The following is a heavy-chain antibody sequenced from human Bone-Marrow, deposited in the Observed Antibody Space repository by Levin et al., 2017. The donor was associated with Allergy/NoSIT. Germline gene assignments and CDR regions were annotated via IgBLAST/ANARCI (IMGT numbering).Heavy chain of an antibody. Sequence: SCAASGFTFSDYYMSWIRQAPGKGLEWVSYISSSGSTIYYADSVKGRFTISRDNAKNSLYLQMNSLRAEDTAVYYCARDPITAVAGRYYYYGMDVWGQGTTVTVSS. V-gene: IGHV3-11*01. J-gene: IGHJ6*02. CDR1: GFTFSDYY. CDR2: ISSSGSTI. D-gene: IGHD6-19*01. CDR3: ARDPITAVAGRYYYYGMDV.